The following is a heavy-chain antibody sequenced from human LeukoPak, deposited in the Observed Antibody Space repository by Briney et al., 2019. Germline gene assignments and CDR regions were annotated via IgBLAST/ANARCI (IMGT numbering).Heavy chain of an antibody. J-gene: IGHJ3*02. D-gene: IGHD2-2*02. CDR1: GGSISSGGYS. V-gene: IGHV4-30-2*01. CDR3: ARGGNIVVVPAAICAFDI. CDR2: IYHSGST. Sequence: PSQTLSLTCAVSGGSISSGGYSWSWIRQPPGKGLEWIGYIYHSGSTYYNPSLKSRVTISVDTSKNQFSLKLSSVTAADTAVYYCARGGNIVVVPAAICAFDIWGQGTMVTVSS.